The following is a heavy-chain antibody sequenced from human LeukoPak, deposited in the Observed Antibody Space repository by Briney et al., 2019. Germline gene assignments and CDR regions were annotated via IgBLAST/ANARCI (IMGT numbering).Heavy chain of an antibody. V-gene: IGHV3-53*01. CDR1: GLSVSSNY. J-gene: IGHJ4*02. CDR3: ARGPSGSGWSLNS. CDR2: IYSGGSI. D-gene: IGHD6-19*01. Sequence: SGGSLRLSCAASGLSVSSNYMNWVRQAPGKGLEWVSVIYSGGSIYYADSVKGRFSISRDNSKNAVWLQMNSLRVEDTAVYYCARGPSGSGWSLNSWGQGTLVTVSS.